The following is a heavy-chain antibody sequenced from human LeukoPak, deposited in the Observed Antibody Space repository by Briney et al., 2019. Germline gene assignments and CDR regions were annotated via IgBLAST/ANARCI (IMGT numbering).Heavy chain of an antibody. CDR1: GGSFSGYY. Sequence: SETLSLTCAVYGGSFSGYYWSWIRQPPGKGLEWIGEINHSGSTNYNPSLKSRVTISVDTSKNQFSLKLSSVTAADTAVYYCARDGYNRTIDYWGQGTLATVSS. V-gene: IGHV4-34*01. J-gene: IGHJ4*02. D-gene: IGHD5-24*01. CDR2: INHSGST. CDR3: ARDGYNRTIDY.